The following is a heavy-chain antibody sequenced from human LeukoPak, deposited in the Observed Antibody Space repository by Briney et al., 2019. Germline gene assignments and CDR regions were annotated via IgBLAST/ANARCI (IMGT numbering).Heavy chain of an antibody. Sequence: PSETLSLTCTVSGGSISSGGYFWSWIRQPPGKGLEWIGYIYHSGSTYYNPSLKSRVTISVDRSKNQFSLKLSSVTAADTAVYYCARDPGNYDFWSGYSTYYYYYMDVWGKGTTVTVSS. CDR2: IYHSGST. D-gene: IGHD3-3*01. J-gene: IGHJ6*03. V-gene: IGHV4-30-2*01. CDR1: GGSISSGGYF. CDR3: ARDPGNYDFWSGYSTYYYYYMDV.